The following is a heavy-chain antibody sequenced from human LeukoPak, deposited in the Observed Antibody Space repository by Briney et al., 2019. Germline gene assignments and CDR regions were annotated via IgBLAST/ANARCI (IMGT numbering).Heavy chain of an antibody. D-gene: IGHD6-19*01. CDR2: MNPNSGNT. J-gene: IGHJ4*02. CDR1: GYTFTSYD. V-gene: IGHV1-8*01. Sequence: ASVKVSCKASGYTFTSYDINWVRQATGQGLEWMGWMNPNSGNTGYAQKFQGRVTMTRNTSMSTAYMELSSLRSEDTAVYYCARVRSSGYSSGWYYFDYWGQGTLVTVSS. CDR3: ARVRSSGYSSGWYYFDY.